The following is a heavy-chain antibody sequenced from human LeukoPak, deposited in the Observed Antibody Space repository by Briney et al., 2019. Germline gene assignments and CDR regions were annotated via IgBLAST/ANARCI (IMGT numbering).Heavy chain of an antibody. D-gene: IGHD3-10*01. V-gene: IGHV1-8*03. CDR3: ARRYYGSGSYLNWFDP. CDR1: GYTFTSYD. Sequence: GASVKVSCKASGYTFTSYDINWVRQATGQGLEWMGWMNPNSGNTGYAQKFQGRVTITRNTSISTAYMELSSLRSEDTAVYYCARRYYGSGSYLNWFDPWGQGTLVTVSS. CDR2: MNPNSGNT. J-gene: IGHJ5*02.